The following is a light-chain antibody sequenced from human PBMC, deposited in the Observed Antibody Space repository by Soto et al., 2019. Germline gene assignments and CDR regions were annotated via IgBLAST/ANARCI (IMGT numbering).Light chain of an antibody. J-gene: IGKJ1*01. V-gene: IGKV3-20*01. Sequence: EIVLTQSPGTLSLSPGERATLFCRASESVGSNYLAWYQQRPGQAPRLLIYGASSRATGIPDRFGGSGSGTDFTLTISGLEPEDVAVYYCQQYGTSRTFGQGTKVEIK. CDR3: QQYGTSRT. CDR1: ESVGSNY. CDR2: GAS.